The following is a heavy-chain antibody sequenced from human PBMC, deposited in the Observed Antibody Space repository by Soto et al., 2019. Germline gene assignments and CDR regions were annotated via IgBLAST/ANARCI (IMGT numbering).Heavy chain of an antibody. Sequence: GPGLRRLLALGTLSLPCAVSGGSLSSSNWWSWVRQPPGKGLEWIGEIYHSGSTNYNPSLKSRVTISVDKSKNQFSLKLSSVTAADTAVYYCARGRGYSYGDFDYWGQGTLVTVSS. J-gene: IGHJ4*02. V-gene: IGHV4-4*02. CDR2: IYHSGST. D-gene: IGHD5-18*01. CDR1: GGSLSSSNW. CDR3: ARGRGYSYGDFDY.